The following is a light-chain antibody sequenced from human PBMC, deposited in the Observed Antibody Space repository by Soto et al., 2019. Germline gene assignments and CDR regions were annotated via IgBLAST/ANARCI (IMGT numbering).Light chain of an antibody. CDR1: QSVSTS. CDR3: QVRDVGPS. CDR2: DAS. Sequence: IVLTQSPVTLALSPGERAVLSCRASQSVSTSLAWCQHKPGQAPRLFIYDASKRAPGIPARFSGSGSGTDFSFTFCSLEPEDFAVFYCQVRDVGPSFGQGTKV. J-gene: IGKJ1*01. V-gene: IGKV3-11*01.